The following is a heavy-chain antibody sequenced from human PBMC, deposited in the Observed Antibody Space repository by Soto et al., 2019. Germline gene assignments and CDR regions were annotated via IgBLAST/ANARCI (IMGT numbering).Heavy chain of an antibody. D-gene: IGHD6-6*01. CDR2: INPNSGGT. CDR1: GYTFTGYY. V-gene: IGHV1-2*02. CDR3: ARDYNRTSSSWTHPGYWFDP. J-gene: IGHJ5*02. Sequence: GASVKVSCKASGYTFTGYYMHWVRQAPGQGLEWMGWINPNSGGTNYAQKFQGRVTMTRDTSISTAYMELSRPRSDDTAVYYCARDYNRTSSSWTHPGYWFDPWGQGTLVTVSS.